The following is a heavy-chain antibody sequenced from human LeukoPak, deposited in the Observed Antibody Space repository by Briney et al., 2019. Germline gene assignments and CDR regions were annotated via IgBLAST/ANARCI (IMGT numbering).Heavy chain of an antibody. CDR2: INGDGSTT. J-gene: IGHJ4*02. V-gene: IGHV3-74*01. CDR3: ATGNYYDSRGYYTFGH. D-gene: IGHD3-22*01. CDR1: GFAFNEYW. Sequence: SGGSLRLSCAASGFAFNEYWMHWVRQTPGKGLVWVSRINGDGSTTSYADSVKGGFTISRDNAKNMLYLQMSSLRAEDTAVYYCATGNYYDSRGYYTFGHWGQGTLVTVSS.